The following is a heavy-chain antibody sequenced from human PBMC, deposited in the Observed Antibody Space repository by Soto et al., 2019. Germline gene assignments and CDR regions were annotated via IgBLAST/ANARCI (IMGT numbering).Heavy chain of an antibody. V-gene: IGHV3-23*01. Sequence: GGSLRLSCAASGFTFSSYAMSWVRQAPGKGLEWVSAISGSGGSTYYADSVKGRFTISRDNSKNTLYLQMNSLRAEDTAVYYCATTYYYDSSGYPWHPLDYWGQGTLVTVSS. J-gene: IGHJ4*02. CDR2: ISGSGGST. CDR1: GFTFSSYA. D-gene: IGHD3-22*01. CDR3: ATTYYYDSSGYPWHPLDY.